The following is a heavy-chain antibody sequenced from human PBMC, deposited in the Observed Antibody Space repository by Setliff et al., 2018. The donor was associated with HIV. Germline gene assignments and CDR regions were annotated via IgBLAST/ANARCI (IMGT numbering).Heavy chain of an antibody. CDR1: GYTLTEVS. V-gene: IGHV1-24*01. CDR3: GRGRSDNFWSGRGDY. J-gene: IGHJ4*02. Sequence: VTVSCKVSGYTLTEVSIHWVRQAPGKGLEWMGGFDPEDDETVYAQKLQGRVTMTTDTSTSTAFMELSSLRSEDTAVYYCGRGRSDNFWSGRGDYWGQGTLVTVSS. D-gene: IGHD3-3*01. CDR2: FDPEDDET.